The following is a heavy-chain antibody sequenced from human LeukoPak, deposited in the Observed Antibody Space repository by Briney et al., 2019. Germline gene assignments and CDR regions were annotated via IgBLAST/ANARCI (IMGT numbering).Heavy chain of an antibody. CDR1: GFTFSSYA. CDR3: AKTYYYDSSGYYWFWDY. V-gene: IGHV3-23*01. D-gene: IGHD3-22*01. J-gene: IGHJ4*02. CDR2: IGGSGGST. Sequence: GGSLRLSCAASGFTFSSYAMSWVRQAPGRGLEWVSAIGGSGGSTYYADSVKGRFTISRDNSKNTLYLQMNSLRAEDTAVYYCAKTYYYDSSGYYWFWDYWGQGTLVTVSS.